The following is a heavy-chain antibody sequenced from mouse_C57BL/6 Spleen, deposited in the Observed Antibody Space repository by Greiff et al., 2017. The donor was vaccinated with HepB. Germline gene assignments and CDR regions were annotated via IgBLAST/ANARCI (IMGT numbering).Heavy chain of an antibody. V-gene: IGHV5-12*01. CDR3: ARRGRDWYFDV. Sequence: DVKLVESGGGLVQPGGSLKLSCAASGFTFSDYYMYWVRQTPEKRLEWVAYISNGGGSTYYPDTVKGRFTISRDNAKNTLYLQMSRLKSEDTAMYYCARRGRDWYFDVWGTGTTVTVSS. J-gene: IGHJ1*03. CDR2: ISNGGGST. CDR1: GFTFSDYY. D-gene: IGHD1-1*01.